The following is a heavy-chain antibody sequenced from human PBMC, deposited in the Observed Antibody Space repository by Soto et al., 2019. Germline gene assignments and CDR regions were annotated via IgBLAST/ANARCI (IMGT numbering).Heavy chain of an antibody. CDR3: SRMDNTGRFQSFDY. Sequence: PSETLSLTCAVYGTSFSGYFWTWIRQPPGKGLEWIGEISHTGGSNYNPSLKSRVGISIDTSKNQFSLKLSSVTAADTAVYYCSRMDNTGRFQSFDYWGQGTMVTVSS. J-gene: IGHJ4*02. V-gene: IGHV4-34*01. D-gene: IGHD2-8*02. CDR2: ISHTGGS. CDR1: GTSFSGYF.